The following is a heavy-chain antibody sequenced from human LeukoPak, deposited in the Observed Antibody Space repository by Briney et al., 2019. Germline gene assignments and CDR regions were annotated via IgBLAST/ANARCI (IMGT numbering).Heavy chain of an antibody. CDR1: GFMFSSYW. CDR3: AKDDGLAAAGTSFDY. D-gene: IGHD6-13*01. CDR2: IRQDGGEG. V-gene: IGHV3-7*03. Sequence: GGSLRLSCAASGFMFSSYWMTWVRQAPGKGLEWVANIRQDGGEGYYVDSVKGRFTVSRDNAKNTLYLQMNSLRAEDTAVYYCAKDDGLAAAGTSFDYWGQGTLVTVSS. J-gene: IGHJ4*02.